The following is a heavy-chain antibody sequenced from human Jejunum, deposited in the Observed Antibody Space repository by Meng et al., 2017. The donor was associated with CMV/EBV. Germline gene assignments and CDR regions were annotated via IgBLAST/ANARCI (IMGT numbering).Heavy chain of an antibody. V-gene: IGHV3-30-3*01. Sequence: SGFTFSSHAMHWVRQAPGKGLEWVAVTSYDGNSQYYTDSVKGRFTISRDNSDNMLYLQMNSLRADDTAVYYCARDGGGFNSSPFDSRGQGTLVTVSS. CDR2: TSYDGNSQ. CDR3: ARDGGGFNSSPFDS. D-gene: IGHD6-13*01. CDR1: GFTFSSHA. J-gene: IGHJ4*02.